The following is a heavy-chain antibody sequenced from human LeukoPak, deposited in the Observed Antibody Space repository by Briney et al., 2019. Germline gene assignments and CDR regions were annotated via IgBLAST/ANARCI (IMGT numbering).Heavy chain of an antibody. Sequence: GASVKVSCKASGYTFTSYYMHWVRQAPGQGLEWMGIINPSGGSTSYAQKFQGRVTMTRDTSTSTVYMELSRLRSDDTAVYYCARYITVGATYQHFDYWGQGTLVTVSS. CDR3: ARYITVGATYQHFDY. D-gene: IGHD1-26*01. V-gene: IGHV1-46*01. CDR1: GYTFTSYY. J-gene: IGHJ4*02. CDR2: INPSGGST.